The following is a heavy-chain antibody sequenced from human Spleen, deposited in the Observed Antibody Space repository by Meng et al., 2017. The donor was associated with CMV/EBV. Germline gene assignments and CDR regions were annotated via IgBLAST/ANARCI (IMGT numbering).Heavy chain of an antibody. CDR1: GFTFSAGW. CDR3: ARDAGSRRHGYNAIDY. D-gene: IGHD5-24*01. CDR2: IGSSGTYT. J-gene: IGHJ4*02. V-gene: IGHV3-11*05. Sequence: GESLKISCAASGFTFSAGWMSWVRQAPGKGLEWVSGIGSSGTYTYYGDSVEARLTISRDNSKNTLYLQMNSLRVEDTAVYYCARDAGSRRHGYNAIDYWGQGTLVTVSS.